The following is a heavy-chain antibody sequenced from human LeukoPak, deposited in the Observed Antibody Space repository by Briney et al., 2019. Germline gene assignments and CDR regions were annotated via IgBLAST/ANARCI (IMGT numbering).Heavy chain of an antibody. J-gene: IGHJ4*02. Sequence: SETLSLTCAVYGGSFSGYYWSWIRQPPGKGLEWIGEINHSGSTNYNPSLKSRVTISVDTSKNQFSLKLSSVTAADTAVYYCARHSMVRGVPLGYWGQGTLVTVSS. CDR1: GGSFSGYY. V-gene: IGHV4-34*01. D-gene: IGHD3-10*01. CDR3: ARHSMVRGVPLGY. CDR2: INHSGST.